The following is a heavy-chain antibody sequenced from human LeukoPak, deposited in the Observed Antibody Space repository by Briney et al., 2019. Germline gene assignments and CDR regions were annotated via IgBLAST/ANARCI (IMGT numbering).Heavy chain of an antibody. CDR3: APKTLTDYGMDV. J-gene: IGHJ6*02. CDR1: GFTFSSYG. V-gene: IGHV3-30*02. Sequence: PGGSLRLSCAASGFTFSSYGMHWVRQAPGKGLEWVAFIRYDGSNKYYADSVKGRFTISRDNSKNTLYLQMNSLRAEDTAVYYCAPKTLTDYGMDVWGQGTTVTVSS. CDR2: IRYDGSNK.